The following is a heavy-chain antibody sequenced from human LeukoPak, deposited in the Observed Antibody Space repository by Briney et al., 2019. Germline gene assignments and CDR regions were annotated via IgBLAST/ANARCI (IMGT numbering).Heavy chain of an antibody. Sequence: GGSLRLSCAASGFTFSSYSMNWVRQAPGKGLEWVSSISSSSSYIYYADSVKGRFTISRDNAKNSLYLQMNSLRAEDTAVYYCARGNGDFWSGYPPHFDYWGQGTLVTVSS. J-gene: IGHJ4*02. CDR3: ARGNGDFWSGYPPHFDY. V-gene: IGHV3-21*01. CDR1: GFTFSSYS. D-gene: IGHD3-3*01. CDR2: ISSSSSYI.